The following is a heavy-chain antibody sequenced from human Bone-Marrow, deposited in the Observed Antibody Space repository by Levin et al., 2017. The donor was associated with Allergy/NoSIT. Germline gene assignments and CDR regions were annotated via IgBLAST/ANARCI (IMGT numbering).Heavy chain of an antibody. CDR2: IYHSGST. V-gene: IGHV4-38-2*02. D-gene: IGHD1-26*01. CDR1: GYSISSGYY. CDR3: ARDLVGATTTTFDY. J-gene: IGHJ4*02. Sequence: PSETLSLTCTVSGYSISSGYYWGWIRQPPGKGLEWIGSIYHSGSTYYNPSLKSRVTISVDTSKNQFSLKLSSVTAADTAVYYCARDLVGATTTTFDYWGQGTLVTVSS.